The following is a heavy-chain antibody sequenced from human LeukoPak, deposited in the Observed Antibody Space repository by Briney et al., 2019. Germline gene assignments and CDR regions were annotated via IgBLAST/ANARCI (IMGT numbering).Heavy chain of an antibody. CDR3: ARVGAATYAFDI. CDR1: GFTFSSYW. J-gene: IGHJ3*02. CDR2: IKSDGSST. V-gene: IGHV3-74*01. Sequence: GGSLRLSCAASGFTFSSYWMHWVRQAPGKGLVWVSRIKSDGSSTNYADSVKGRFTISRDNAKNTLYLQMNSLRAEDTAVYYCARVGAATYAFDIWDQGTMVTVSS. D-gene: IGHD3-16*01.